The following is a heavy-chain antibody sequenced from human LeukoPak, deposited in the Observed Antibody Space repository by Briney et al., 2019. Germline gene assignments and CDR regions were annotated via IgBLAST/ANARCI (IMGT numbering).Heavy chain of an antibody. D-gene: IGHD1-1*01. CDR3: ARDYRRTTLDY. CDR1: GYSISSGFY. CDR2: IYHSGNT. V-gene: IGHV4-38-2*02. Sequence: PSETLSLTCTVSGYSISSGFYWGWIRQPPGKGLEWIGSIYHSGNTYYNPSLKSRVTISVDTSKNQFSLQLNSVTPEDTAVYYCARDYRRTTLDYWGQGTLVTVSS. J-gene: IGHJ4*02.